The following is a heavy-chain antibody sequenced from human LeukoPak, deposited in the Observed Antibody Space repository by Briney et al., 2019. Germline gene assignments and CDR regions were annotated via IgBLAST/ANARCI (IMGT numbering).Heavy chain of an antibody. D-gene: IGHD3-3*01. J-gene: IGHJ3*02. CDR1: GFTFYDFA. V-gene: IGHV3-9*01. CDR2: ISWNRGSI. Sequence: GGSLRPSCAPSGFTFYDFAMHWVRQAPGKGLGGVLGISWNRGSIGYADSVKGRFTISRDNAKNSLYLQMNSLRAEDTALYYCAKDIRQDYYDFWSGYYTGGAFDIWGQGTMVTVSS. CDR3: AKDIRQDYYDFWSGYYTGGAFDI.